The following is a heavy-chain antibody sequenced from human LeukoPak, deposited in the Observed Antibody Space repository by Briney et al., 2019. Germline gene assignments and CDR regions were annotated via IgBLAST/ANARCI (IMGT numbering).Heavy chain of an antibody. CDR2: IYYSGST. CDR1: GGSISSSSYY. V-gene: IGHV4-39*01. J-gene: IGHJ4*02. CDR3: ARQLTTGNNYFDY. Sequence: SETLSLTCTVSGGSISSSSYYWGWVRQPPGKGLEWIGSIYYSGSTYYNPSLKSRVTISVDTSKNQFSLKLSSVTAADTAVYYCARQLTTGNNYFDYWGQGTLVTVSS. D-gene: IGHD4-11*01.